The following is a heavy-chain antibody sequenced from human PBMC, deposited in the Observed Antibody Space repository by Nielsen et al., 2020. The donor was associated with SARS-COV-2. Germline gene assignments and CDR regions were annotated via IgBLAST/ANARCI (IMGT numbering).Heavy chain of an antibody. CDR3: ATAPGIAAATMGWFDP. V-gene: IGHV1-24*01. CDR2: FDPEDGET. J-gene: IGHJ5*02. CDR1: GYTLTELS. Sequence: ASVKVSCKVSGYTLTELSMHWVRQAPGKGLEWMGGFDPEDGETIYAQKFQGRVTMTEDTSTDTAYMELSSLRSEDTAVYYCATAPGIAAATMGWFDPWGQGTLVTVSS. D-gene: IGHD6-13*01.